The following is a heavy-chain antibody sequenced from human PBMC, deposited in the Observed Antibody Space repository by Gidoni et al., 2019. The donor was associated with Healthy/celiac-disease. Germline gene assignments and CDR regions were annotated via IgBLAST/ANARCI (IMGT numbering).Heavy chain of an antibody. D-gene: IGHD3-9*01. J-gene: IGHJ4*02. CDR2: IYSGGST. V-gene: IGHV3-66*01. Sequence: EVQLVESGGGLVQPGGSLRLSCAASGFTVSSNYMSWVRQAPGKGLEWVSVIYSGGSTYYADSGKGRFTISRDNSKNTLYLQMNSLRAEDTAVYYCARGRKDYDILTGYLYTHLFDYWGQGTLVTVSS. CDR3: ARGRKDYDILTGYLYTHLFDY. CDR1: GFTVSSNY.